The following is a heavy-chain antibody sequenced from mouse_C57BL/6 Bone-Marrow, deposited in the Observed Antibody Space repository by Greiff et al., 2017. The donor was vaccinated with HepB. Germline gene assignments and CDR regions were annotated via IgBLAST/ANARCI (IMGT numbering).Heavy chain of an antibody. CDR1: GYTFTDYE. CDR3: TRLGYYCIDAD. Sequence: QVQLQQSGAELVRPGASVTLSCKASGYTFTDYEMHWVKQTPVHGLEWIGAIDPEACGTAYNQKFKGKAILTADKASSTAYMELRSLTSDDSAVYYCTRLGYYCIDADWGQGTLVTVSA. V-gene: IGHV1-15*01. J-gene: IGHJ3*01. D-gene: IGHD2-3*01. CDR2: IDPEACGT.